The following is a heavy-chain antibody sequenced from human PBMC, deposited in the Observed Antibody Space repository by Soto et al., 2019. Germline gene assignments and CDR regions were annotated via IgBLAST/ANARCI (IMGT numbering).Heavy chain of an antibody. V-gene: IGHV4-39*07. D-gene: IGHD1-7*01. Sequence: SETLSLTCTVSGGSISSGGYYWSWIRQHPGQGLEWIGEIYRTGSTNYNPSLKSRVTISLDKSENQFSLKVTSLTAADTAVYYCASRDPGTSVDYWGQGTLVTVSS. CDR2: IYRTGST. J-gene: IGHJ4*02. CDR1: GGSISSGGYY. CDR3: ASRDPGTSVDY.